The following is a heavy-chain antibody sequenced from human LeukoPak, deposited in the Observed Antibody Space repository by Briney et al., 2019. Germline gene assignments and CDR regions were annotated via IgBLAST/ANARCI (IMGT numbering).Heavy chain of an antibody. J-gene: IGHJ4*02. D-gene: IGHD3-22*01. CDR2: ISPYYGNT. V-gene: IGHV1-18*01. Sequence: GASVKVSCKASGYTFTIYGVTWVRQAPGQGLEWVGWISPYYGNTNYAQKLQGRVTLTTDTSTSTAYMELRSLRSDDTAVYYCARTTDSSSLDYWGQGTLVTVSS. CDR3: ARTTDSSSLDY. CDR1: GYTFTIYG.